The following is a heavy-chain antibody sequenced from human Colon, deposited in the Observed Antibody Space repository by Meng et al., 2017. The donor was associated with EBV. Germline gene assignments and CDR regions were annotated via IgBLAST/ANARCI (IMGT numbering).Heavy chain of an antibody. Sequence: QVQLQESGPGLVKPSQTLSLTCTVSGGSVSSGGYYWTWIRQHPGKGLEWFGHIYYSGSTFYNPSLKRRVIISIDTSKNQFSLNLRSVTAADTAVYCCARVSSGWDYFDYWGQGTLVTVSS. CDR1: GGSVSSGGYY. V-gene: IGHV4-31*03. CDR3: ARVSSGWDYFDY. CDR2: IYYSGST. D-gene: IGHD6-19*01. J-gene: IGHJ4*02.